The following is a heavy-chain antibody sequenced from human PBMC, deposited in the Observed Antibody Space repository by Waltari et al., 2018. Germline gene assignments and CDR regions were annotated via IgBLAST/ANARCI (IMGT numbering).Heavy chain of an antibody. D-gene: IGHD3-3*01. J-gene: IGHJ5*02. CDR3: AKEGVTDYNDFWSDPSRFDP. Sequence: EVQLLESGGGLVQPGGSLRVSCAASGFTFNNYDMSWVRQAPGQGLEWVSGISGSGSSTYYADSVKGRFTISRDNSKNVLYLQMNSLRAEDTAVYYCAKEGVTDYNDFWSDPSRFDPWGQGTLVTVSS. CDR1: GFTFNNYD. CDR2: ISGSGSST. V-gene: IGHV3-23*01.